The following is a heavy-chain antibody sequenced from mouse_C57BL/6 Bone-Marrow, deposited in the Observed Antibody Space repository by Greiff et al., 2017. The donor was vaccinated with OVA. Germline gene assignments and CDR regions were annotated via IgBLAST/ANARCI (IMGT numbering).Heavy chain of an antibody. CDR3: ARRGYQYYGSTSFAY. Sequence: EVMLVESGGDLVKPGGSLTLSCAASGFTFSSYGMSWVRQTPDKRLEWVATISSGGSYTYYPDSVKGRFTISRDNAKNTLYLQMSSLKSEDTAIYYCARRGYQYYGSTSFAYWGQGTLVTVSA. V-gene: IGHV5-6*02. CDR2: ISSGGSYT. J-gene: IGHJ3*01. CDR1: GFTFSSYG. D-gene: IGHD1-1*01.